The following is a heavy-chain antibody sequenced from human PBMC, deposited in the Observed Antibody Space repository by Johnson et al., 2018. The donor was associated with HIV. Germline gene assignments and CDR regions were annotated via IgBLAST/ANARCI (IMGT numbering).Heavy chain of an antibody. CDR3: ARDMGHRQLARDAFDI. CDR2: ISYDGSNK. Sequence: QMQLVESGGGVVQPGRSLRLSCAASGFTFSSYAMHWVRQAPGKGLEWVAVISYDGSNKYYADSVKGRFTISRDNSKNTLFLQMNSLRPEDTAVYYCARDMGHRQLARDAFDIWGQGTMVTVSS. V-gene: IGHV3-30-3*01. J-gene: IGHJ3*02. CDR1: GFTFSSYA. D-gene: IGHD6-6*01.